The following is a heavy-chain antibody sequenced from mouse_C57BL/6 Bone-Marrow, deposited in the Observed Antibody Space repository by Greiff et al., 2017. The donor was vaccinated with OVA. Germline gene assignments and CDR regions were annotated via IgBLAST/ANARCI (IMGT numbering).Heavy chain of an antibody. V-gene: IGHV1-78*01. J-gene: IGHJ1*03. CDR2: IYPRDGSS. Sequence: QVQLQQSDAELVKPGASVKISCKVSGYTFTDHTIHWMKQRPEQGLEWIGYIYPRDGSSKYNEKFKGKATLTADKSSSTAYMQLNSLTSEDSAVYFCARREINRVVYWDFEGWGTATTVTVSS. CDR3: ARREINRVVYWDFEG. CDR1: GYTFTDHT. D-gene: IGHD1-1*01.